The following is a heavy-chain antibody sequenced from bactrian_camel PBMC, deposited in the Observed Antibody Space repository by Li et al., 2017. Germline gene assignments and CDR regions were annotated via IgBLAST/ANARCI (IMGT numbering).Heavy chain of an antibody. D-gene: IGHD5*01. J-gene: IGHJ4*01. CDR1: GDTYVTKC. CDR2: IDTDGST. Sequence: HVQLVESGGGSVQPGGSLRLSCAFSGDTYVTKCLGWFRLAPGREREGVAIIDTDGSTFYADSVAGRFTISRDNSKNTLSLQMNSLKPEDTAIYYCARGLTQGTESLRVGSYRYWGQGTQVTVS. V-gene: IGHV3S53*01. CDR3: ARGLTQGTESLRVGSYRY.